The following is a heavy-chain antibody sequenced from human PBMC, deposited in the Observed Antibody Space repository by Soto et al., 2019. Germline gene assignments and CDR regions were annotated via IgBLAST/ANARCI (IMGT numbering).Heavy chain of an antibody. CDR3: ASSVPITIYYGMDV. V-gene: IGHV1-2*02. Sequence: GASVKVSCKASGYTFTGHYIHWVRQAPEQGPEWMGEIGPESGATRYAQKFQGRVTMTRDMSITTVYMELNNLTPEDTAVYYCASSVPITIYYGMDVWGQGTAVTVSS. J-gene: IGHJ6*02. CDR2: IGPESGAT. CDR1: GYTFTGHY. D-gene: IGHD3-10*01.